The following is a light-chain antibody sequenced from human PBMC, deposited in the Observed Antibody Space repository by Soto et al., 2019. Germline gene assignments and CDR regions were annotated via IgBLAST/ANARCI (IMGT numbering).Light chain of an antibody. V-gene: IGKV1-5*01. J-gene: IGKJ2*01. Sequence: DIQMTQSPSTLSASVGDRVTITCRASQSISSWLAWYQQKPGKAPKLLIYDASSLESGVPSRFRGSGPGTEFTLTISSLQPDDFATYYCQQYNSYPYTFGQGTKVDIK. CDR1: QSISSW. CDR3: QQYNSYPYT. CDR2: DAS.